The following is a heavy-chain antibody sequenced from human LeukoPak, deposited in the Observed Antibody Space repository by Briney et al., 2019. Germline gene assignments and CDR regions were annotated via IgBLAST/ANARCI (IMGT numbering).Heavy chain of an antibody. Sequence: ASVKVSCKASGYTFTGYYMHWVRQAPGQGLEWMGWINPNSGGTNYAQKFQGWVTMTRDTSISTAYMELSRLRSDDTAVYYCARRSRQEGDYYDSSGLRKAFDIWGQGTMVTVSS. V-gene: IGHV1-2*04. CDR3: ARRSRQEGDYYDSSGLRKAFDI. CDR2: INPNSGGT. J-gene: IGHJ3*02. CDR1: GYTFTGYY. D-gene: IGHD3-22*01.